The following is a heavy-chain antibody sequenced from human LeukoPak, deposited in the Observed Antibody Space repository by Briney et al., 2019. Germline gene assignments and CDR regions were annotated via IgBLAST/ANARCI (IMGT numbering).Heavy chain of an antibody. CDR3: ARDSPIWFGELLGY. V-gene: IGHV3-7*01. CDR1: GGSFSGYY. D-gene: IGHD3-10*01. J-gene: IGHJ4*02. Sequence: PSETLSLTCAVYGGSFSGYYWSWVRQAPGKGLEWVANIKQDGSEKYYVDSVKGRFTISRDNAKNSLYLQMNSLRAEDTAVYYCARDSPIWFGELLGYWGQGTLVTVSS. CDR2: IKQDGSEK.